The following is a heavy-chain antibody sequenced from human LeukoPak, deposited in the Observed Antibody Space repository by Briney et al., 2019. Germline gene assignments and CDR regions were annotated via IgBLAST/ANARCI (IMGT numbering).Heavy chain of an antibody. Sequence: ASVKVSCKASGYTFTGSYMHWVRQAPGQGLEWMGWINPNSGGTNYAQKFQGRVTMTRDTSISTAYMELSRLRSDDTAVYYCATLEYSSSGGMDVWGQGTTVTVSS. D-gene: IGHD6-6*01. CDR2: INPNSGGT. J-gene: IGHJ6*02. V-gene: IGHV1-2*02. CDR1: GYTFTGSY. CDR3: ATLEYSSSGGMDV.